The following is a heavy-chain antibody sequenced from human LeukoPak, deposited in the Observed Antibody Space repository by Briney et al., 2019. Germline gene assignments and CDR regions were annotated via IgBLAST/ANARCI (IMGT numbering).Heavy chain of an antibody. CDR1: GYTFISNY. CDR2: IYPRDGST. Sequence: ASVKVSCKASGYTFISNYIHWVRQAPGQGPEWMGMIYPRDGSTSYAQKFQGRVTVTRDTSTSTVHMELSGLRSEDTAVYYCARDQEGFDYWGQGTLVTVSS. CDR3: ARDQEGFDY. J-gene: IGHJ4*02. V-gene: IGHV1-46*01.